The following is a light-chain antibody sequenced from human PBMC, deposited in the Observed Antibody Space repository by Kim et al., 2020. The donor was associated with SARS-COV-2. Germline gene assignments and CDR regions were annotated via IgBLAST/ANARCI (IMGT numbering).Light chain of an antibody. J-gene: IGLJ2*01. CDR2: DVT. V-gene: IGLV2-14*03. CDR1: SSDVGGYDY. Sequence: QSVLTQPASVSGSPGQSITISCTGTSSDVGGYDYVSWFHQHPGKAPKLVIFDVTDRPSGVSNRFSGSKSGNTASLTISGLQAEDEADYYCSSYTSSDTLVFGGGTQLTVL. CDR3: SSYTSSDTLV.